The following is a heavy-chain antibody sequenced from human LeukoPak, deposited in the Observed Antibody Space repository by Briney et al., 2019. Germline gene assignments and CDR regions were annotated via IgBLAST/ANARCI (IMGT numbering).Heavy chain of an antibody. V-gene: IGHV4-31*03. Sequence: SETLFLTCTVSGGSISTGGFYWSWIRQHPGKGLELIGYIYYSGSTYYNPSLKSRVTISVDTSKNQFSLKLSSVTAADTAVYYCVRSGGGYDFPDYWGQGTLVTVSS. CDR2: IYYSGST. D-gene: IGHD5-12*01. CDR1: GGSISTGGFY. J-gene: IGHJ4*02. CDR3: VRSGGGYDFPDY.